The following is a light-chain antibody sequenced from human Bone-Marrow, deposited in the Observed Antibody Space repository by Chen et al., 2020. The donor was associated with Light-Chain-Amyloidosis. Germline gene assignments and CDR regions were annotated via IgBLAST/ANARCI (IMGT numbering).Light chain of an antibody. CDR1: NIGSTS. V-gene: IGLV3-21*02. Sequence: SYVLTQPSSVSVAPGQTATIACGGNNIGSTSVHWYQPTPGQAPLLVVYADSDRHSGIHERLAGSTCGTTDTLTRGGVEGGDVADYYCQVGDRSSDKAVFGGGTKLTVL. J-gene: IGLJ3*02. CDR3: QVGDRSSDKAV. CDR2: ADS.